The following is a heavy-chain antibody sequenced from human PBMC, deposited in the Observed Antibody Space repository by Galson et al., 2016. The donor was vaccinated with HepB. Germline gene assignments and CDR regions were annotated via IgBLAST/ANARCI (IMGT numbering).Heavy chain of an antibody. V-gene: IGHV3-20*04. CDR3: ARGMSHDYGVSADY. J-gene: IGHJ4*02. CDR1: GFTFDDYG. D-gene: IGHD4-17*01. CDR2: INWHGGST. Sequence: SLRLSCAASGFTFDDYGLSWVRQAPGKGLEWVSGINWHGGSTGYADSVKGRLTISRDNAKNSLYLQMNSLRAEDTALYYCARGMSHDYGVSADYWGQGILVTVSS.